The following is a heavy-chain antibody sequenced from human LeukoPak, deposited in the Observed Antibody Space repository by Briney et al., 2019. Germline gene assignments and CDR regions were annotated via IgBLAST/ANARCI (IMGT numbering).Heavy chain of an antibody. CDR2: IHYSGST. J-gene: IGHJ4*02. CDR3: ARGREYYDFWSGRPHVSLYYFDY. CDR1: GGSISSYY. V-gene: IGHV4-59*01. D-gene: IGHD3-3*01. Sequence: SETLSLTCTVSGGSISSYYWSWIRQPPGKGLEWIGYIHYSGSTNYNPSLKSRVTISVDTSKNQFSLKLSSVTAADTAVYYCARGREYYDFWSGRPHVSLYYFDYWGQGTLVTVSS.